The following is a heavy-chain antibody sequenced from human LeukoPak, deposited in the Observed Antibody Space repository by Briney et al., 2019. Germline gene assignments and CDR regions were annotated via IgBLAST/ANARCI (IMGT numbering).Heavy chain of an antibody. J-gene: IGHJ5*02. Sequence: SVKVSCKASGGTFSSYAISWVRQAPGQGLEWMGGIIPIFGTANYAQKFQSRVTITADKSTSTAYMELSSLRSEDTAVYYCARGGSEYQLLNWFDPWGQGTLVTVSS. D-gene: IGHD2-2*01. CDR1: GGTFSSYA. V-gene: IGHV1-69*06. CDR2: IIPIFGTA. CDR3: ARGGSEYQLLNWFDP.